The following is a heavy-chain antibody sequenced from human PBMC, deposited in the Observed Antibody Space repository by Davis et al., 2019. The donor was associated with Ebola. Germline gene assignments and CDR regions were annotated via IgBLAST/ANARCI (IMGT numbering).Heavy chain of an antibody. CDR1: GGSISSYY. D-gene: IGHD5-18*01. J-gene: IGHJ4*02. V-gene: IGHV4-59*01. CDR3: ARAGYSYGEIDY. Sequence: PGGSLRLSCTVSGGSISSYYWSWIRQPPGKGLEWIGYIYYSGSTNYNPSLKSRVTISVDTSKNQFSLKLSSVTAADTAVYYCARAGYSYGEIDYWGQGTLVTVSS. CDR2: IYYSGST.